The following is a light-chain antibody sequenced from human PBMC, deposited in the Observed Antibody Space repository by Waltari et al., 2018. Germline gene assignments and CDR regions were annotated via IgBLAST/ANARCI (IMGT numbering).Light chain of an antibody. V-gene: IGKV3D-20*01. J-gene: IGKJ2*01. CDR3: QQYGSTPYT. Sequence: EIVLTQSPATLSLSPGESATLSCGASQSVSSFYVAWYQRKPGLAPRLLIYDAFIRATGIPDRFSGSGSGTDFTLTINRLEPEDFAVYYCQQYGSTPYTFGQGTNLEI. CDR1: QSVSSFY. CDR2: DAF.